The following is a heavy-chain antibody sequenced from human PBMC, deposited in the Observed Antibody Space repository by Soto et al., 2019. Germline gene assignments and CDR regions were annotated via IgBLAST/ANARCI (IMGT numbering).Heavy chain of an antibody. CDR2: INPSGGST. V-gene: IGHV1-46*01. CDR1: GYTFTSYY. Sequence: GASVKVSCKASGYTFTSYYMHWVRQAPGQGLEWMGIINPSGGSTSYAQKFQGRVTMTRDTSTSTVYMELSSLRSEDTAVYYCARDGRSSGGTTVYYCYYYGMDVWGQGTTVTVSS. D-gene: IGHD1-1*01. J-gene: IGHJ6*02. CDR3: ARDGRSSGGTTVYYCYYYGMDV.